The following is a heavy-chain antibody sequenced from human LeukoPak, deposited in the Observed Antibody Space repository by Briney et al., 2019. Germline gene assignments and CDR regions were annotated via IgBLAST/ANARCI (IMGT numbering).Heavy chain of an antibody. J-gene: IGHJ4*02. CDR3: AKDQGGSGAVFDY. CDR2: ISGSGGST. V-gene: IGHV3-23*01. CDR1: GFTFSSYG. D-gene: IGHD3-10*01. Sequence: TGGSLRLSCAVTGFTFSSYGMSWVRQAPGKGLEWVSGISGSGGSTYYADSVKGRFTISRDNSKNTLYLQMNSLRAEDTAVYYCAKDQGGSGAVFDYWGQGTLVTVSS.